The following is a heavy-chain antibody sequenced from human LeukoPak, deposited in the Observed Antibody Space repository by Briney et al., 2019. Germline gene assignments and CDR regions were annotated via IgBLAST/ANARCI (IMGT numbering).Heavy chain of an antibody. CDR3: ARSPSYYYDSSGYAGYWFDP. CDR2: IYYSGST. J-gene: IGHJ5*02. D-gene: IGHD3-22*01. CDR1: GGSISSYY. V-gene: IGHV4-59*01. Sequence: PSETLSLTCTVSGGSISSYYWSWIRQPPGKGLEWIGYIYYSGSTNYNPSLKSRVTISVDTSKNQFSLKLSSVTAADTAVYYCARSPSYYYDSSGYAGYWFDPWGQGTLVTVSS.